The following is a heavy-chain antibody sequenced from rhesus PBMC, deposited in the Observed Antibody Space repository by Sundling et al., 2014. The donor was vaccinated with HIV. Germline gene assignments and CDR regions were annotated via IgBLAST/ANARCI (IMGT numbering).Heavy chain of an antibody. CDR1: GGSISDSYY. V-gene: IGHV4-106*01. CDR2: IYGSGGST. D-gene: IGHD2-15*01. J-gene: IGHJ4*01. Sequence: QVQLQESGPAVVKPSETLSLTCAVSGGSISDSYYWSWIRQPPGKGLEWIGYIYGSGGSTYYNPSLKSRVTISTDTSKNQFSLKLSSVTAADTAMYFCARKRLTFWSFIDYWGQGVLVTVSS. CDR3: ARKRLTFWSFIDY.